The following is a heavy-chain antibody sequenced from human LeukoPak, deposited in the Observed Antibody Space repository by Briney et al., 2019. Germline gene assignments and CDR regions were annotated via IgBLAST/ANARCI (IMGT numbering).Heavy chain of an antibody. V-gene: IGHV1-8*01. Sequence: ASVKVSCKASGYTFTSYDINWVRQATGQGLEWMGWMNPNSGNTGYAQKFQGRVTTTRNTSISTAYMELSSLRSEDTAVYYCARGLSSGSYYYYYYMDVWGKGTTVTVSS. CDR1: GYTFTSYD. J-gene: IGHJ6*03. D-gene: IGHD6-19*01. CDR2: MNPNSGNT. CDR3: ARGLSSGSYYYYYYMDV.